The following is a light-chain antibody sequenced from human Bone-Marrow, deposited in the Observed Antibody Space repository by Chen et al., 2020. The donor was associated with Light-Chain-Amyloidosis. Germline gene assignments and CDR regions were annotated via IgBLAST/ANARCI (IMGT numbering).Light chain of an antibody. Sequence: DIQMTQSPSTLSASVGDRATITCRASQNINTWLAWYQLKPGKAPQLLIYKASNLGSGVPSRFSGSGSGTEVTLTISSLQPDDFATYYCQQYNSFSPAFGHGTKVEV. CDR1: QNINTW. CDR2: KAS. V-gene: IGKV1-5*03. CDR3: QQYNSFSPA. J-gene: IGKJ1*01.